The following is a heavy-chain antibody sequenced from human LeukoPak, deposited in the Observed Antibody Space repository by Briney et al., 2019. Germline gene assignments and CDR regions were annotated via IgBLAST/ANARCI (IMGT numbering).Heavy chain of an antibody. CDR2: VYHSGST. CDR1: GVSIRSSTNW. Sequence: SETLSLTCTVSGVSIRSSTNWWTWVRQAPGKGLEWIGEVYHSGSTNYNPSLKSRVTISADMSTNQFSLKLSSVTAADTAVYYCARDGSSPDGTIDYWGQGILVTVSS. CDR3: ARDGSSPDGTIDY. D-gene: IGHD6-13*01. V-gene: IGHV4-4*02. J-gene: IGHJ4*02.